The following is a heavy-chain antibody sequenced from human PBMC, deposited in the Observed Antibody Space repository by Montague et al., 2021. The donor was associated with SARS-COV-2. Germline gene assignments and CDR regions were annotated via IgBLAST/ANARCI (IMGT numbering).Heavy chain of an antibody. CDR1: GDSVSSNSAT. CDR2: TYYRSKWYN. D-gene: IGHD3-10*01. Sequence: CAISGDSVSSNSATWNWVRQSPSRGLEWLGRTYYRSKWYNDYAVSVRGRVTINPDTSKNQFSLQLYSVTPEDTAIYYCTRGREGNYNVMDVWGQGTTVTVSS. V-gene: IGHV6-1*01. CDR3: TRGREGNYNVMDV. J-gene: IGHJ6*02.